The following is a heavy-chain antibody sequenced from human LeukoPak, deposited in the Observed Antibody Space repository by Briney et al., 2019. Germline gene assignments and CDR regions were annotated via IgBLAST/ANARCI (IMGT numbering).Heavy chain of an antibody. CDR2: ISSSNTYT. D-gene: IGHD2-15*01. CDR3: ARGARYCSGGTCTDY. Sequence: GGSLRLSCAASGFTFSDYYMSWIRQVPGKGLEGVSCISSSNTYTNYADSVKGRFTISRDNAKNSLSLQMNSLRAEDTAIYYCARGARYCSGGTCTDYWGQGTLVTVSS. J-gene: IGHJ4*02. V-gene: IGHV3-11*05. CDR1: GFTFSDYY.